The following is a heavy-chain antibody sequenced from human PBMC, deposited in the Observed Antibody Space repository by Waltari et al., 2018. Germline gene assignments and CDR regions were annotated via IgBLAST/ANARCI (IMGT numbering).Heavy chain of an antibody. D-gene: IGHD6-6*01. V-gene: IGHV4-59*08. Sequence: QVQLQESGPGLVKPSETLSLACAVSGGSLYPYSWTWLRQPPGKGLEWIGFVYYGGSTRSTNYSPSLKSRSTISLDTSENQFSLKLASVTAADTAVFYCARHPEQLVGYWYFDLWGRGTLVTVSS. CDR2: VYYGGSTRST. J-gene: IGHJ2*01. CDR3: ARHPEQLVGYWYFDL. CDR1: GGSLYPYS.